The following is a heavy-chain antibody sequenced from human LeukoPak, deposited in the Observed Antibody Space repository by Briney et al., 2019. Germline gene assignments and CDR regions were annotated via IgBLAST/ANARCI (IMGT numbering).Heavy chain of an antibody. Sequence: GGSLRLSCAASGFTFSSYAMRLVRQAPGKGLEWVSAISGGGGSTYYADSVKGRFTISRDNSKNTLYLQMNSLRAEDTAVYYCAKDQAKPGYCSGGSCYTGPNWGQGTPVTVSS. V-gene: IGHV3-23*01. CDR1: GFTFSSYA. D-gene: IGHD2-15*01. J-gene: IGHJ4*02. CDR2: ISGGGGST. CDR3: AKDQAKPGYCSGGSCYTGPN.